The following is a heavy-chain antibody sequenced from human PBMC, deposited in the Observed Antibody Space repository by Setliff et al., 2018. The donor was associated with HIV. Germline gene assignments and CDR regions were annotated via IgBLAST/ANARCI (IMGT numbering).Heavy chain of an antibody. CDR3: AQLLLPLGAYNYET. D-gene: IGHD1-1*01. V-gene: IGHV2-70*11. Sequence: SWIRQPPGRALEWLARIDWDDDKYYSTSLKTRLTISRDTSKNQVVLTMTNVDPVDTATYYCAQLLLPLGAYNYETWGQGMLVTVSS. CDR2: IDWDDDK. J-gene: IGHJ5*02.